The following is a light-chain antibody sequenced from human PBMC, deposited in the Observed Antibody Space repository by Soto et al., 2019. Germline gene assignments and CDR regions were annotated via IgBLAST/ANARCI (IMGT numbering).Light chain of an antibody. J-gene: IGLJ3*02. Sequence: QSALTQPRSVSGSPGQSVTISCTGTSNDVGGYNYVSWYQQHPGKAPKLLISDVNKRPSGVPDRFSGSKSGNTASLIISGLQAEDEPDYYCCSYAGSSTWVFGGGTKLTVL. CDR3: CSYAGSSTWV. CDR1: SNDVGGYNY. V-gene: IGLV2-11*01. CDR2: DVN.